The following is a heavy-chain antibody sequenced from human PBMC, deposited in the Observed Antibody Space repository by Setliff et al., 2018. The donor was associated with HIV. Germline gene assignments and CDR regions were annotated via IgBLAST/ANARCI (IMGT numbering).Heavy chain of an antibody. D-gene: IGHD6-6*01. J-gene: IGHJ5*02. V-gene: IGHV4-39*01. CDR3: ARVSLAARTAWFDP. CDR1: GGSISSSSYY. CDR2: IYYSGST. Sequence: PSETLSLTCTVSGGSISSSSYYWGWIRQPPGKGLEWIGNIYYSGSTYYNPSLKSRVTISVATSKKQFSLKLSSVTASDTAVYYCARVSLAARTAWFDPWGQGTLVTVSS.